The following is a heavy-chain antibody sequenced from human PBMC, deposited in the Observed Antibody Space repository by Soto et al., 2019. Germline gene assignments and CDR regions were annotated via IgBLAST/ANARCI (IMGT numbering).Heavy chain of an antibody. J-gene: IGHJ3*02. CDR3: AKIPHSSRWYLGAFDI. CDR1: GFTFSSYA. V-gene: IGHV3-23*01. Sequence: EVQLLESGGGLVQPGGSLRLSCAASGFTFSSYAMSWVRQAPGKGLEWVSAISGSGGSTYYADSVKGRFTISRDNSKNTLYLQMNSLRAEDTAVYYCAKIPHSSRWYLGAFDIWGQGTMVTVSS. CDR2: ISGSGGST. D-gene: IGHD6-13*01.